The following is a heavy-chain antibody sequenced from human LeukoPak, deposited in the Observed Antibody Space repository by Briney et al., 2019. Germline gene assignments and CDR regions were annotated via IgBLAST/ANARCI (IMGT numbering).Heavy chain of an antibody. Sequence: SETLSLTCWVSGGTVSNGIAYWSWIRQPPGEGLEWIAYISDSGGSDYNPSLRGRVTISLDTSKNQFSLRLTSVTAADTAVYYCTRVPVAGTGPDYWGQGTLVTVSS. CDR1: GGTVSNGIAY. J-gene: IGHJ4*02. V-gene: IGHV4-61*01. D-gene: IGHD6-13*01. CDR2: ISDSGGS. CDR3: TRVPVAGTGPDY.